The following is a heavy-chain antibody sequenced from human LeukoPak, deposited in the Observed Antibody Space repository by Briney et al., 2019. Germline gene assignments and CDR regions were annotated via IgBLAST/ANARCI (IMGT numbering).Heavy chain of an antibody. Sequence: PGGSLRLSCAASGFTFDDYAMHWVRQAPGKGLEWVSGISWNSGSIGYADSVKGRFTISRDNAKNSLYLQMNSLRAEDTAVYYCARDAITNAFDIWGQGTMVTVSS. J-gene: IGHJ3*02. V-gene: IGHV3-9*01. CDR2: ISWNSGSI. CDR1: GFTFDDYA. D-gene: IGHD3-10*01. CDR3: ARDAITNAFDI.